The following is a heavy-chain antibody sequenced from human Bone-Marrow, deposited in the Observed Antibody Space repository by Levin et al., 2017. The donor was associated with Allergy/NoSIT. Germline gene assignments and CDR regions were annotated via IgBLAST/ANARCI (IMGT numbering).Heavy chain of an antibody. J-gene: IGHJ4*02. CDR3: ARDRLGYCSGGSCHLRY. V-gene: IGHV3-21*05. D-gene: IGHD2-15*01. Sequence: ETLSLTCAASGFTFSSYSMNWVRQAPGKGLEWVSYISSSSSYIYYADSVKGRFTISRDNAKNSLYLQMNSLRAEDTAVYYCARDRLGYCSGGSCHLRYWGQGTLVTVSS. CDR1: GFTFSSYS. CDR2: ISSSSSYI.